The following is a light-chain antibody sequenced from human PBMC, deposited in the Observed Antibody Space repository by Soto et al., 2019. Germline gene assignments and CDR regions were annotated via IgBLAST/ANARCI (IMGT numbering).Light chain of an antibody. CDR2: GVY. J-gene: IGKJ4*02. CDR1: QTGNNNY. Sequence: IVLRQSPGTLSLSTGERSTLSCRAGQTGNNNYLAWYQRRSSQAPRILIYGVYTRASCIPDRFSGSGSGTEFTLTIIRLEPEGFAVYYCQHFGRSLTFGGGTKVDIK. CDR3: QHFGRSLT. V-gene: IGKV3-20*01.